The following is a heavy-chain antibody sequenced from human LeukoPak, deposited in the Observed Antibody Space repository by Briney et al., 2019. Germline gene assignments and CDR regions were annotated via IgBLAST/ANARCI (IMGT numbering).Heavy chain of an antibody. CDR2: IIPIFGTA. Sequence: EASVRVSCKASGGTSSSYAISWVRQAPGQGLEWMGGIIPIFGTANYAQKFQGRVTITADESTSTAYMELSSLRSEDTAVYYCARGYYDSSGYWVPERNYYYYYGMDVWGQGTTVTVSS. J-gene: IGHJ6*02. V-gene: IGHV1-69*13. CDR3: ARGYYDSSGYWVPERNYYYYYGMDV. D-gene: IGHD3-22*01. CDR1: GGTSSSYA.